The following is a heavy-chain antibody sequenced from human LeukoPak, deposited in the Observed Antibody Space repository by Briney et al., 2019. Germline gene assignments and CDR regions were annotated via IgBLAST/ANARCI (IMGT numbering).Heavy chain of an antibody. Sequence: TSQTLSLTCTVSGGSISSGGYYWSWIRQPPGKGLEWIGYIYHSGSTYYNPSLKSRVTISVDRSKNQFSLKLSSVTAADTAVYYCARDSGGGNPFDYWGQGTLVTVSS. CDR1: GGSISSGGYY. V-gene: IGHV4-30-2*01. CDR2: IYHSGST. CDR3: ARDSGGGNPFDY. J-gene: IGHJ4*02. D-gene: IGHD3-10*01.